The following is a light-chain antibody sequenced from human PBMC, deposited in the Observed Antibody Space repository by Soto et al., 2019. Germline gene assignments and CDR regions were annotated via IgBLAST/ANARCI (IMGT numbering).Light chain of an antibody. CDR2: EAS. V-gene: IGKV1-5*03. CDR3: QQYNTFLT. Sequence: DIHMTQSPSTLSASVGDRFTITCRASHNLDKWLAWYQQKPGKAPKLLIYEASSLQSGVPSRLSGSGSGTVFTLTITSLQPDDFATYYCQQYNTFLTFGGGTKVDI. CDR1: HNLDKW. J-gene: IGKJ4*01.